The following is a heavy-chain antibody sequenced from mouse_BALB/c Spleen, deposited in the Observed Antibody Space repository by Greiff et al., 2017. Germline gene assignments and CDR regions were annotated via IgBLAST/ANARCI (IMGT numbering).Heavy chain of an antibody. CDR2: IWGDGST. CDR3: ARDPYYYGSSYAMDY. J-gene: IGHJ4*01. D-gene: IGHD1-1*01. Sequence: VMLVESGPGLVAPSQSLSITCTVSGFSLTGYGVNWVRQPPGKGLEWLGMIWGDGSTDYNSALKSRLSISKDNSKSQVFLKMNSLQTDDTARYYCARDPYYYGSSYAMDYWGQGTSVTVSS. V-gene: IGHV2-6-7*01. CDR1: GFSLTGYG.